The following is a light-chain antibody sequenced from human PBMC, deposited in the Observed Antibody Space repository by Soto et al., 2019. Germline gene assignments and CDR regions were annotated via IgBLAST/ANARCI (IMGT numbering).Light chain of an antibody. CDR3: QQRSNWPKT. Sequence: EIVLTQSPATLSVSPGERATLSCRASQSVSINLAWYQQRPGQAPRLLIYGASSRATGIPDRFSGSGSGTDFTLTISRLEPEDFAVYYCQQRSNWPKTFGQGTKVDIK. CDR2: GAS. V-gene: IGKV3D-20*02. J-gene: IGKJ1*01. CDR1: QSVSIN.